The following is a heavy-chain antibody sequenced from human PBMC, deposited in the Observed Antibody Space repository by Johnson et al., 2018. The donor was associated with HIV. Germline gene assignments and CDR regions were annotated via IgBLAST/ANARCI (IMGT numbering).Heavy chain of an antibody. CDR3: AKDGYSSSGGAFDI. Sequence: EVQLVESGGGLVQPGGSLRLSCAPSGLTVSSSYMSWVRQAPGKGLEWVSGISWNSGSIGYADSVKGRFTIARDNAKNSLYLQMNSLRAEDTALYYCAKDGYSSSGGAFDIWGQGTMVTVSS. V-gene: IGHV3-9*01. D-gene: IGHD6-13*01. CDR2: ISWNSGSI. J-gene: IGHJ3*02. CDR1: GLTVSSSY.